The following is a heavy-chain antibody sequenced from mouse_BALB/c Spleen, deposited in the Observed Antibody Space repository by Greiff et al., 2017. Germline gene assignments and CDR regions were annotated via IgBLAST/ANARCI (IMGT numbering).Heavy chain of an antibody. CDR1: GFTFSSFG. J-gene: IGHJ4*01. Sequence: EVKLMESGGGLVQPGGSRKLSCAASGFTFSSFGMHWVRQAPEKGLEWVAYISSGSSTIYYADTVKGRFTISRDNPKNTLFLQMTSLRSEDTAMYYCARMAGYGSYYYAMGYWGQGTSVTVSS. V-gene: IGHV5-17*02. D-gene: IGHD2-2*01. CDR2: ISSGSSTI. CDR3: ARMAGYGSYYYAMGY.